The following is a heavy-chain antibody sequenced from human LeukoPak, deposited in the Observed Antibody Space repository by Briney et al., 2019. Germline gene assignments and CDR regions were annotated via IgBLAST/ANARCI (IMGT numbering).Heavy chain of an antibody. Sequence: ASVKVSCKASGGTFSSYTISWVRQAPGQGLEWMGGIIPIFGTTNYAQKFQGRVTITADESTSTAYMELSSLRSEDTAVYYCARGRYSSSINSMDVWGQGTTVTVSS. J-gene: IGHJ6*02. D-gene: IGHD6-6*01. CDR1: GGTFSSYT. V-gene: IGHV1-69*13. CDR2: IIPIFGTT. CDR3: ARGRYSSSINSMDV.